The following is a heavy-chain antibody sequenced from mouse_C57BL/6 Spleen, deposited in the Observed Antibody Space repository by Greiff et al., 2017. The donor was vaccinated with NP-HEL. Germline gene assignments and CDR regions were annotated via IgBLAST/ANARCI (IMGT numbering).Heavy chain of an antibody. D-gene: IGHD3-2*02. CDR2: INPSSGYT. Sequence: QVQLKQSGAELAKPGASVKLSCKASGYTFTSYWMHWVKQRPGQGLEWIGYINPSSGYTKYNQKFKDKATLTADKSSSTAYMQLSSLTYEDSAVYYCATAQATYYFDYWGQGTTLTVSS. V-gene: IGHV1-7*01. J-gene: IGHJ2*01. CDR1: GYTFTSYW. CDR3: ATAQATYYFDY.